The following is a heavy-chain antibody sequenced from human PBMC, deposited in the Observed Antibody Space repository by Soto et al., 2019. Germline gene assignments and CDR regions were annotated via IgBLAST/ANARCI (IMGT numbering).Heavy chain of an antibody. Sequence: GGSLRLSCAVSGFTFSDYYMTWIRQAPGTWLEWVSYISSSTSHTNYADSVKGRFTISRDNAKNSLFLQMNSLRAEDTAVYYCARGRGAAADYFDFWGQGTLVTVSS. V-gene: IGHV3-11*05. J-gene: IGHJ4*02. CDR1: GFTFSDYY. CDR2: ISSSTSHT. D-gene: IGHD6-13*01. CDR3: ARGRGAAADYFDF.